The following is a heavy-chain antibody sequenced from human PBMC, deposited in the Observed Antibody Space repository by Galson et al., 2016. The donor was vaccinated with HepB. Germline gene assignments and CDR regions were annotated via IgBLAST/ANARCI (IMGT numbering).Heavy chain of an antibody. CDR1: GYTFTDYY. Sequence: SVKVSCKASGYTFTDYYIYWVRQAPGQGLEWMGLINPSGGDTNYAQKFQGRVTMTRDTSTSTLYMELSTLRSEDTAVYYCAREGFGEVVTGDGDLGYWGQGTLVTVSS. J-gene: IGHJ4*02. D-gene: IGHD3-10*01. CDR2: INPSGGDT. V-gene: IGHV1-46*01. CDR3: AREGFGEVVTGDGDLGY.